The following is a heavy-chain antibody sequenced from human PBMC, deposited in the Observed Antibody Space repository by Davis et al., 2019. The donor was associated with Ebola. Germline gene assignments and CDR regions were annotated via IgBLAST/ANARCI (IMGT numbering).Heavy chain of an antibody. Sequence: GESLKISCAASGFTFSSYGMHWVRQAPGKGLEWVAVISYDGSNKYYADSVKGRFTISRDNSKNTLYLQMNSLRAEDTAVYYCAKDQVGESGWYFYYGMDVWGQGTTVTVSS. D-gene: IGHD6-19*01. CDR3: AKDQVGESGWYFYYGMDV. J-gene: IGHJ6*02. V-gene: IGHV3-30*19. CDR2: ISYDGSNK. CDR1: GFTFSSYG.